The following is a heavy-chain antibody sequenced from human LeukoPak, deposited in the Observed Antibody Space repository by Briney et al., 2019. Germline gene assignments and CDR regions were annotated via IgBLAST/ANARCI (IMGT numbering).Heavy chain of an antibody. CDR3: VRFALSSSLDH. Sequence: GESLKISCKISGYRLTSNWIGWVRQVPGRGLEWMGLIYPGYSDAKYSPSFQGQVTFSVDASISTAYLQLSGLRASDTAIYYCVRFALSSSLDHWGQGTLVTVSS. J-gene: IGHJ5*02. V-gene: IGHV5-51*01. CDR2: IYPGYSDA. CDR1: GYRLTSNW. D-gene: IGHD6-13*01.